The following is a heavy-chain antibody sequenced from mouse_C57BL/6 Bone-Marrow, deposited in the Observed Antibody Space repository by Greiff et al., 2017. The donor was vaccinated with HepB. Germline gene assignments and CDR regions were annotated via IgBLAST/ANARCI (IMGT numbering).Heavy chain of an antibody. CDR2: ISGGGGNT. J-gene: IGHJ3*01. CDR3: ARQGLFAY. CDR1: GFTFSSYT. Sequence: EVQVVESGGGLVKPGGSLKLSCAASGFTFSSYTMSWVRQTPEKRLEWVATISGGGGNTYYPDSVKGRFTISRDNAKNTLYLQMSSLRSEDTALYYCARQGLFAYWGQGTLVTVSA. V-gene: IGHV5-9*01.